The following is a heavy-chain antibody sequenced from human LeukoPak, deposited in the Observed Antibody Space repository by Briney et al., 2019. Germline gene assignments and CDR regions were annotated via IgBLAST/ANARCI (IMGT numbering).Heavy chain of an antibody. CDR2: ISDSGGST. CDR1: GFTFSRYA. J-gene: IGHJ4*02. CDR3: ARSKSAATDSSDY. D-gene: IGHD6-13*01. V-gene: IGHV3-23*01. Sequence: GGSLRLSCAASGFTFSRYAMTWVRQAQGKGLEWVSVISDSGGSTYYVDSVKGRFTISRDNSKNTLYLQLNSLRAEDTAVYYCARSKSAATDSSDYWGQGTLVTVSS.